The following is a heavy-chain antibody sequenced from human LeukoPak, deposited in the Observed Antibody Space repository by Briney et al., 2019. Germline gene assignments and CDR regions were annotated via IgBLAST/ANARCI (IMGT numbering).Heavy chain of an antibody. J-gene: IGHJ1*01. D-gene: IGHD1-26*01. CDR2: INPTDGST. CDR1: GYTFINYH. CDR3: ARRSGSPEYFQH. V-gene: IGHV1-46*01. Sequence: GASVKVSCKASGYTFINYHMHWVRQAPGQGLEWMGIINPTDGSTSYAQKFQGRVTMTRDMSTSTVYMQLNSLGFEETAVYFCARRSGSPEYFQHWGQGTLVTVSS.